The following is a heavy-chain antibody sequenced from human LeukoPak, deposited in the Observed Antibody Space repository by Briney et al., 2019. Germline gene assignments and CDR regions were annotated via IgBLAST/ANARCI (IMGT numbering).Heavy chain of an antibody. Sequence: GGSLRLSCAASGFTFSSYGMHWVRQAPGKGLEWVAFIRYDGSNKYYADSVKGRFTISRDNSKNTLYLQMNSLRAEDTAVYYCSGHTTGGYYYYYMDVWGKGTTVTVSS. CDR2: IRYDGSNK. J-gene: IGHJ6*03. D-gene: IGHD2/OR15-2a*01. CDR3: SGHTTGGYYYYYMDV. CDR1: GFTFSSYG. V-gene: IGHV3-30*02.